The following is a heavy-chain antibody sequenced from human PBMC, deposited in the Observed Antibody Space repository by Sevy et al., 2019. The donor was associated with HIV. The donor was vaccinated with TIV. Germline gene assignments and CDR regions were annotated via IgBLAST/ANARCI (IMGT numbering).Heavy chain of an antibody. Sequence: GGSLRLSCPASGFTFKNYAMNWVRQAPGKGLEWVSSISGSGDSTYYADSVKGRFTISRDNSKNTLYLQMYSLRAEDTAVFYCAKDLGELLWFGSLFDSWGQGTPVTVSS. J-gene: IGHJ4*02. D-gene: IGHD3-10*01. CDR2: ISGSGDST. V-gene: IGHV3-23*01. CDR3: AKDLGELLWFGSLFDS. CDR1: GFTFKNYA.